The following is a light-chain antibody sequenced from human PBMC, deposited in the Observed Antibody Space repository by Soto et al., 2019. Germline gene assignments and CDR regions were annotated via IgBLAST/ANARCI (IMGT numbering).Light chain of an antibody. CDR2: DAS. CDR3: QQNGNPPPT. V-gene: IGKV1-33*01. CDR1: QDITKY. J-gene: IGKJ2*01. Sequence: DIQMTQSPSSLSASIGDRVTITCQASQDITKYVNWYQKKPGQAPKLLIFDASILETGVPSRFSGSGSGTHFTFTISSLQPEDLATYYCQQNGNPPPTFGQGTKLEI.